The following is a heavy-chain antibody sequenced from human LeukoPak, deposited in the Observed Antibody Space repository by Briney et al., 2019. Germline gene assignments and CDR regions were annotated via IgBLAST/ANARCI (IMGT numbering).Heavy chain of an antibody. V-gene: IGHV1-69*13. Sequence: SVKVSFKASGGTFSSYAISWVRQAPGQGLEWMGGIIPIFGTANYAQKFQGRVTITADESTSTAYMELSSLRSEDTAVYYCASSSGWPYNWFDPWGQGTLVTVSS. J-gene: IGHJ5*02. D-gene: IGHD6-19*01. CDR1: GGTFSSYA. CDR3: ASSSGWPYNWFDP. CDR2: IIPIFGTA.